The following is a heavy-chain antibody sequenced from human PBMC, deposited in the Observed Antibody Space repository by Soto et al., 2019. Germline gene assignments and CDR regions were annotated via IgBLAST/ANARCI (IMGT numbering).Heavy chain of an antibody. V-gene: IGHV2-5*02. J-gene: IGHJ4*02. D-gene: IGHD2-8*01. CDR1: GFSLSITGVG. Sequence: QVTLKESGPTLMKPTQTLTLTCTFSGFSLSITGVGVGWIRQPPGKALEWLAVIYWDDDKRYIPSLKNRLTITKDTSKNQVVLTMTDMDPVDTATYYCAHRRVSNGFDYWGQGTLVTVSS. CDR2: IYWDDDK. CDR3: AHRRVSNGFDY.